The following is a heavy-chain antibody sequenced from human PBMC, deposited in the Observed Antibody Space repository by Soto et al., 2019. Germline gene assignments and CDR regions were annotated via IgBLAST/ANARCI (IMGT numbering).Heavy chain of an antibody. D-gene: IGHD6-13*01. CDR2: ISAHTGNT. CDR3: ARVLGYNSSWWRHTAFDI. J-gene: IGHJ3*02. Sequence: ASVKVSCKTSGYTFTNYGISWVRQAPGQGLEWMGWISAHTGNTNYAQKFQGRVTMTTDTSTSTAYMELRGLRSDDTAVYYCARVLGYNSSWWRHTAFDIWGQGTMVTVSS. V-gene: IGHV1-18*01. CDR1: GYTFTNYG.